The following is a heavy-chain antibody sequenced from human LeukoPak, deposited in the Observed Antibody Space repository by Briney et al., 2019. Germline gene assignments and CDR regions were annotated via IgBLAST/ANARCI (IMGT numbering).Heavy chain of an antibody. Sequence: GGSLRLSCAASGFTFSSYWMHWVRQALGKGLEWVAVTWYDGSNKYYADSLKGRFTISRDNSKNTLYLQMNSLRAEDTAVYYCSRGGPFGGDIDLFDYWGQGILITVAS. CDR2: TWYDGSNK. CDR1: GFTFSSYW. V-gene: IGHV3-33*08. J-gene: IGHJ4*02. D-gene: IGHD3-16*02. CDR3: SRGGPFGGDIDLFDY.